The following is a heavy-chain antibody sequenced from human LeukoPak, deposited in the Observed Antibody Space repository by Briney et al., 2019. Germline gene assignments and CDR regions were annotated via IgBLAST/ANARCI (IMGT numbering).Heavy chain of an antibody. CDR2: ISSSSDNT. V-gene: IGHV3-23*01. CDR1: GFTFTSYA. J-gene: IGHJ4*02. D-gene: IGHD3-3*01. CDR3: ARDEGGVLNFDY. Sequence: GGSLRLSCAASGFTFTSYAMGWVRQAPGKGLEWVSTISSSSDNTYYADSVKGRFTVSRDNSKNTLYLQMNGLRAEDTAVYYCARDEGGVLNFDYWGQGTLVTVSS.